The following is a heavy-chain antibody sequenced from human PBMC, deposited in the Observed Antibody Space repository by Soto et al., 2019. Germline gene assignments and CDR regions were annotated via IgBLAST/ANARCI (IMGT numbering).Heavy chain of an antibody. CDR3: AGGTLSASAIYYCGMDV. V-gene: IGHV1-69*13. J-gene: IGHJ6*02. CDR2: INSIFGTA. CDR1: GGTFSSYA. Sequence: SVKVSCQASGGTFSSYAISWVRQAPGQGREWMGGINSIFGTANYAQKFQGRVTITADESTSTAYMELSSLRSEDTAVYYCAGGTLSASAIYYCGMDVWGQGTTVTVSS. D-gene: IGHD3-16*02.